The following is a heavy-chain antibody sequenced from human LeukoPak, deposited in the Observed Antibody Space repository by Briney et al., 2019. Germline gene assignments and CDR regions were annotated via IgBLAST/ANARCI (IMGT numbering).Heavy chain of an antibody. V-gene: IGHV1-24*01. CDR1: GYSLTELS. J-gene: IGHJ4*02. CDR2: FDPEDGET. CDR3: ATFGAKWLRLGSFFD. D-gene: IGHD5-12*01. Sequence: ASVKVSCKVSGYSLTELSMHWVRQAPGKGLEWMGGFDPEDGETIYAQKFQGSVTMTEDTSTDTAYMEPSSLRSEDTAVYYCATFGAKWLRLGSFFDWGQGTLVTVSS.